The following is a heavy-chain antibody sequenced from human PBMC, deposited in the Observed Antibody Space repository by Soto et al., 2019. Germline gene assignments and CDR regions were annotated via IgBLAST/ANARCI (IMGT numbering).Heavy chain of an antibody. CDR2: INTGNGNT. J-gene: IGHJ4*02. CDR3: ARGGLSTAMVRVFQF. Sequence: QVQLVQSGAEVKKPGDSLKVSCKAVGYSFSHYAMHWVRQAPGQRPEWMGWINTGNGNTKYSEKIQDRVTITRDTYTSTVYMERSSMRSEDTAIYYCARGGLSTAMVRVFQFWGQGTLVTVSS. CDR1: GYSFSHYA. V-gene: IGHV1-3*04. D-gene: IGHD5-18*01.